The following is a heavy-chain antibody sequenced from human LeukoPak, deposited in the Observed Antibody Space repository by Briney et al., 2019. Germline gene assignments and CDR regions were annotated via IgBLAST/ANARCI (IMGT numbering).Heavy chain of an antibody. Sequence: SETLSLTCTVSGGSISSSSYYWGWIRQPPGKGLEWTGSIYYSGSTYYNPSLRSRATISVDTSKNQFSLKLSSVTAADTAVYYCARRSGSSGWTGNYWGQGTLVTVSS. CDR3: ARRSGSSGWTGNY. D-gene: IGHD6-19*01. J-gene: IGHJ4*02. CDR2: IYYSGST. CDR1: GGSISSSSYY. V-gene: IGHV4-39*01.